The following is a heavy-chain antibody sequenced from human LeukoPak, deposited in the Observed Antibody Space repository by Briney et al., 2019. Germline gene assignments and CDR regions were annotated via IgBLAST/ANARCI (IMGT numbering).Heavy chain of an antibody. V-gene: IGHV3-74*01. J-gene: IGHJ4*02. D-gene: IGHD4-23*01. CDR1: GFIFSIYC. CDR2: ICPDGSGI. Sequence: GGSLRLSCAASGFIFSIYCMHWVRQAPGKGPMWVSSICPDGSGISYADSVKARFTTSRDNAKNTVYLQMNSLREEDTAVYYCVRGRPHGNDYWGQGTLVTVSS. CDR3: VRGRPHGNDY.